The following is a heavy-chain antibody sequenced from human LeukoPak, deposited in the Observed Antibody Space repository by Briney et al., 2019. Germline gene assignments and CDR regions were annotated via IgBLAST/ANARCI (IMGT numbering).Heavy chain of an antibody. CDR3: AKRIQYSSSSAYFDY. CDR2: LSDSGGDT. Sequence: VSXLSDSGGDTYSADSVQGRFTISRDNFKNTLYLQMNSLRAEDAATYYCAKRIQYSSSSAYFDYWGQGTLVTVSS. J-gene: IGHJ4*02. V-gene: IGHV3-23*01. D-gene: IGHD6-6*01.